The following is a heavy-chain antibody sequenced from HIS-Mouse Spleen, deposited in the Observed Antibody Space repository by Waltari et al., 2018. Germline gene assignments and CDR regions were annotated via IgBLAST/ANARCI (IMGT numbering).Heavy chain of an antibody. D-gene: IGHD6-13*01. CDR3: TSEARIAAIDY. CDR2: IKSKTDGGPT. CDR1: GFTFSNAW. Sequence: EVQLVESGGGLVKPGGSLRLSCAASGFTFSNAWMSWVRQAPGKGREWVGRIKSKTDGGPTDYAAPVKGRFTISRDDSKNTLYLQMNSLKTEDTAVYYCTSEARIAAIDYWGQGTLVTVSS. V-gene: IGHV3-15*01. J-gene: IGHJ4*02.